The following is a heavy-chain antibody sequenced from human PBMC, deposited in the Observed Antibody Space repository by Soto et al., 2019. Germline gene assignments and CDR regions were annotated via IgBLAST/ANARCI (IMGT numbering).Heavy chain of an antibody. CDR3: AHLHTRGYYFHY. V-gene: IGHV2-5*01. J-gene: IGHJ4*02. D-gene: IGHD2-15*01. CDR1: GFSLSTSQVG. Sequence: SGPTLVNPTQTLTLTCTFSGFSLSTSQVGVGWIRQPPGKALEWLAHVYWNEDKYYSLSLKSRLTISKDTSKSQVVLTMTNMDPVDTATYYCAHLHTRGYYFHYWGQGALVTVSS. CDR2: VYWNEDK.